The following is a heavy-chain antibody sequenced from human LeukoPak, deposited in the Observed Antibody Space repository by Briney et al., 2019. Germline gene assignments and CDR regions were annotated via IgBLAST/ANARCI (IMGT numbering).Heavy chain of an antibody. CDR3: AKILWDSSSSPYFDY. Sequence: GGSLRLSCAVSGFSVSTNYMSWVRQAPGEGLEWVSVIYSGGDTYYRDSVKGRFTISRDSSKNTLCLQMNSLRAEDTAVYYCAKILWDSSSSPYFDYWGQGTLVTVSS. J-gene: IGHJ4*02. D-gene: IGHD6-6*01. CDR2: IYSGGDT. V-gene: IGHV3-53*01. CDR1: GFSVSTNY.